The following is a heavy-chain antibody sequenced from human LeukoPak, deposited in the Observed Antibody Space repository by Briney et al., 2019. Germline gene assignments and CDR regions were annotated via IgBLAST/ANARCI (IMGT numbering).Heavy chain of an antibody. CDR3: ARPLYYGSGSYNTFDY. Sequence: GASVKVSRKASGYTFTGYYIHWLRQAPGQGLEWMGWINPNSGGTNYAQKFQGRVTMTRDTSISTAYMELSRLRSDDTAVYYCARPLYYGSGSYNTFDYWGQGTLVTVSS. V-gene: IGHV1-2*02. D-gene: IGHD3-10*01. CDR1: GYTFTGYY. CDR2: INPNSGGT. J-gene: IGHJ4*02.